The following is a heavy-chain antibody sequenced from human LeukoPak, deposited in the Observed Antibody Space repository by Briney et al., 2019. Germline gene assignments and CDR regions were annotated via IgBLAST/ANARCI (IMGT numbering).Heavy chain of an antibody. CDR2: MNPNSGNT. CDR3: ARGERHSSSWSFNWFDP. Sequence: ASVKVSCKASGYTFTSYDINWVRQATGQGLEWMGWMNPNSGNTGYAQKFQGRVTITRNTSISTAYMELSSLRSEDTAVYYCARGERHSSSWSFNWFDPWGQGTLVTVSS. J-gene: IGHJ5*02. V-gene: IGHV1-8*03. CDR1: GYTFTSYD. D-gene: IGHD6-13*01.